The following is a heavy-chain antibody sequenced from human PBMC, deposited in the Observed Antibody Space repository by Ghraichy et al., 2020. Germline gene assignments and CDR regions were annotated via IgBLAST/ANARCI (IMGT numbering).Heavy chain of an antibody. CDR2: INPNSGGT. CDR1: GYTFTGYY. J-gene: IGHJ4*02. CDR3: ARVEYCSSTSCYTRGKYFDY. V-gene: IGHV1-2*06. Sequence: ASVKVSCKASGYTFTGYYMHWVRQAPGQGLEWMGRINPNSGGTNYAQKFQGRVTMTRDTSISTAYMELSRLRSDDTAVYYCARVEYCSSTSCYTRGKYFDYWGQGTLVTVSS. D-gene: IGHD2-2*02.